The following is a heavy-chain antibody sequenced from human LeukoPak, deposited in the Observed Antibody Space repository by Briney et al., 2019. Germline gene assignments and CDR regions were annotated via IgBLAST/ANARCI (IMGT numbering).Heavy chain of an antibody. V-gene: IGHV3-48*04. D-gene: IGHD3-10*01. CDR1: GFTFSSYS. J-gene: IGHJ5*02. Sequence: GGSLRLSCAASGFTFSSYSMNWVRQAPGKGLEWVSYISSSSSTIYYADSVKGRFTISRDNAKNSLYLQMNSLRAEDTAVYYCARDTEPNYYGSGGPWFDPWGQGTLVTVSS. CDR3: ARDTEPNYYGSGGPWFDP. CDR2: ISSSSSTI.